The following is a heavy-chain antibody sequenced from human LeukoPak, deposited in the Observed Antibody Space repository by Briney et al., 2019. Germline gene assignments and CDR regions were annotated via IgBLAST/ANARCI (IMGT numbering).Heavy chain of an antibody. Sequence: GSLRLSCTASGFPFGDYAMSWVRQAPGEGLEWVGFIRSKAYGGTTEYAASVKGRFTISRDDSKSIAYLQMNSLKTEDTAVYYCTRVAAAGTDDYWGQGTLVTVSS. D-gene: IGHD6-13*01. J-gene: IGHJ4*02. V-gene: IGHV3-49*04. CDR2: IRSKAYGGTT. CDR3: TRVAAAGTDDY. CDR1: GFPFGDYA.